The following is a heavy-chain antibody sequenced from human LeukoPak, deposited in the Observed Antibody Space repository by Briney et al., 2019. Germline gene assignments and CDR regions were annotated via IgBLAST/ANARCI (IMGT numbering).Heavy chain of an antibody. CDR2: INHSGST. D-gene: IGHD6-6*01. CDR3: ARGEAARRDSDY. J-gene: IGHJ4*02. V-gene: IGHV4-34*01. CDR1: GGSFSGYY. Sequence: PSETLSLTCAVYGGSFSGYYWSWIRQPPGKGLEWIGEINHSGSTNYNPSLKSRVTISVDTSKNQFSLKLSSVTAADTAVYYCARGEAARRDSDYWGQGTLVTVSS.